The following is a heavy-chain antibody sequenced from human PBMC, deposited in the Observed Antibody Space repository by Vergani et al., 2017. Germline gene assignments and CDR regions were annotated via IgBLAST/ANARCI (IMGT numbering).Heavy chain of an antibody. Sequence: QVQLVQSGAEVKKPGASVKVSCKASGYTFTGYYMHWVRQAPGQGLEWMGWINPNSGGTNYAQKFQGRVTMTRDTSISTAYMELSRLRSDDTAVYYCARDRYSSSWYYYYDYGMDVWGQGTTVTVSS. CDR1: GYTFTGYY. CDR3: ARDRYSSSWYYYYDYGMDV. J-gene: IGHJ6*02. D-gene: IGHD6-13*01. CDR2: INPNSGGT. V-gene: IGHV1-2*02.